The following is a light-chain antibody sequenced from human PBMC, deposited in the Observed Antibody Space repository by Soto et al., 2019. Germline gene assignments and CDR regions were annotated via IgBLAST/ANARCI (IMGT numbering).Light chain of an antibody. CDR3: QQAAALPYT. J-gene: IGKJ2*01. V-gene: IGKV1-12*01. CDR1: QGIATS. CDR2: FAS. Sequence: DIQMTQFPSSVSASVGDRVTITCRASQGIATSLGWYQQKPGKAPSLLISFASTLRSGVPSRFSGSGSGINFPLTISSLQPADFATYYCQQAAALPYTFGQGTKVEIK.